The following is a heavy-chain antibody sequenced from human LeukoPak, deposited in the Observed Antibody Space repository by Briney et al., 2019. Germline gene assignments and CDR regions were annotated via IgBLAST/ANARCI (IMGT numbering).Heavy chain of an antibody. CDR3: ARGFYGYSSGWYLLGY. D-gene: IGHD6-19*01. Sequence: ASVKVSCRASGYTFTGYYMHWVRQAPGQGLEWMGWINPNSGGTNYAQKFQGRVTMTRDTSISTAYMELSRLRSDDTAVYYCARGFYGYSSGWYLLGYWGQGTLVTVSS. CDR1: GYTFTGYY. CDR2: INPNSGGT. V-gene: IGHV1-2*02. J-gene: IGHJ4*02.